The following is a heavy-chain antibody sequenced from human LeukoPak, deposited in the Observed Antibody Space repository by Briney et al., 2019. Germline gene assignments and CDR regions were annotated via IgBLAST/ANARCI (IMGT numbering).Heavy chain of an antibody. Sequence: GASVKVSCKASGYTFTSYDINWVRQATGQGLEWMGWMNPNSGNTGYAQKFQGRVTMTRNTPISTAYMELSSLRSEDRAVYYCARGGTRFRAYPFDYWGQGTLVTVSS. J-gene: IGHJ4*02. CDR3: ARGGTRFRAYPFDY. V-gene: IGHV1-8*01. CDR1: GYTFTSYD. D-gene: IGHD1-14*01. CDR2: MNPNSGNT.